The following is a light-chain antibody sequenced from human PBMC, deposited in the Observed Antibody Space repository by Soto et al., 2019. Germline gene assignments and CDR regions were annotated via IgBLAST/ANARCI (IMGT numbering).Light chain of an antibody. J-gene: IGLJ2*01. V-gene: IGLV2-14*01. CDR3: SSSGGRNTLI. CDR2: GVS. CDR1: SSDVGGYDY. Sequence: QSALTQPASVSGSPGQSITISCTGTSSDVGGYDYVSWYQQHPGKAPKLILFGVSNRPSGISHRFSGSKSGNTVSLTISGLQADDEADYYCSSSGGRNTLIFGGGTKLTVL.